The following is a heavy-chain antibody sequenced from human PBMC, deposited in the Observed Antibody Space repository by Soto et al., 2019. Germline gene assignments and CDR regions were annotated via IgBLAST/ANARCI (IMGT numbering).Heavy chain of an antibody. CDR3: ARRYSSSFDF. Sequence: PSEPLSLTCTVSGGSISSYYWSWIRQPPGKGLEWIGYIYYSGSTNYNPSLKSRVTISVDTSKNQFSLKLSFVTAADTAVYYCARRYSSSFDFWGQGTLVTVSS. D-gene: IGHD6-13*01. V-gene: IGHV4-59*08. CDR1: GGSISSYY. CDR2: IYYSGST. J-gene: IGHJ4*02.